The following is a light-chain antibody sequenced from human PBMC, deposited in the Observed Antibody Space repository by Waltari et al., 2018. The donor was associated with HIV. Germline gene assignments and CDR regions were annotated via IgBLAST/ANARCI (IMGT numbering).Light chain of an antibody. CDR2: EVS. CDR3: CSYAGSSTYV. V-gene: IGLV2-23*02. Sequence: QSALTQPASVSGSPGQSITISCTGTSSDVGSYNLVSWYQQHPGKAPKLMIYEVSKRPVGVANRFSGSKSGNTASLTISGLQAEDEADYYCCSYAGSSTYVFGTGTKVTVL. CDR1: SSDVGSYNL. J-gene: IGLJ1*01.